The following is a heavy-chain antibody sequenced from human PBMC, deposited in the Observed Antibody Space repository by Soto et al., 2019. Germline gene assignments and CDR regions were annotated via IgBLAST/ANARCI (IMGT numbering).Heavy chain of an antibody. Sequence: PGGSLRLSCAASGSTFSSYAMHWVRQAPGKGLEWVAAISYDGSNKYYADSVKGRFTISRDNSKNTLYLQMNSLRAEDTAVYYCARDVDTNWNYFDYWGQGTLVTVSS. J-gene: IGHJ4*02. D-gene: IGHD1-1*01. V-gene: IGHV3-30-3*01. CDR2: ISYDGSNK. CDR1: GSTFSSYA. CDR3: ARDVDTNWNYFDY.